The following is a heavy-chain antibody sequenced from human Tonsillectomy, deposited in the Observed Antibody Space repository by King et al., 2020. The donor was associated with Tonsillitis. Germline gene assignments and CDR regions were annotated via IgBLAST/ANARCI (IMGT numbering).Heavy chain of an antibody. CDR3: ARDGGFMDV. V-gene: IGHV4-61*02. Sequence: QLQESGPGLVKPSQTLSLTCTVSGGSISSGSYYWSWIRQPAGKGLEWIGGIYTSGSTNYNPSLKSRVTMSVETSKNQFSLKLSSVTAADTAVYYCARDGGFMDVWGKGTTVTVSS. CDR1: GGSISSGSYY. J-gene: IGHJ6*04. CDR2: IYTSGST. D-gene: IGHD2-15*01.